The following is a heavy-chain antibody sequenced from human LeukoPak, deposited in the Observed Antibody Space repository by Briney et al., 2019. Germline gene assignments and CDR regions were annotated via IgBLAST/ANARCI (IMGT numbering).Heavy chain of an antibody. CDR2: IYTSGST. CDR1: GGSISSGSYY. J-gene: IGHJ6*03. CDR3: ARVYYYYYMDV. V-gene: IGHV4-61*02. Sequence: SETLSLTCTVSGGSISSGSYYWSWIRQPAGKGLEWIERIYTSGSTNYNPSLKSRVTISVDTSKNQLSLKLSSVTAADTAVYYCARVYYYYYMDVWGKGTTVTVSS.